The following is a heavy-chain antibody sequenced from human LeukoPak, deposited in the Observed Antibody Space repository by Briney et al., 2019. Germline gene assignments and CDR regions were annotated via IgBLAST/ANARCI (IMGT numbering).Heavy chain of an antibody. D-gene: IGHD4-23*01. CDR3: ARLPGQTTVADY. CDR1: GYTFTGYY. J-gene: IGHJ4*02. Sequence: ASVTVSCTASGYTFTGYYMHWVRQAPGQGLEWMGRINPNSGGTNYAQKFQGRVTMTRDTSISTAYMELSRLRSDDTAVYYCARLPGQTTVADYWGQGTLVTVSS. CDR2: INPNSGGT. V-gene: IGHV1-2*06.